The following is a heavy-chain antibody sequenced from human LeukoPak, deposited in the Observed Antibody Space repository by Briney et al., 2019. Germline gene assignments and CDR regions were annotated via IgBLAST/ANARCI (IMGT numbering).Heavy chain of an antibody. D-gene: IGHD4-17*01. J-gene: IGHJ6*03. Sequence: GGSLRLSCAASGFTFSNYSINWVRQAPGKGLEWVSSISSSSSYIYYADSVKGRFTISRDNAKNSLYLQMNSLRAGDTAVYYCARYGDYRHYYYYMDVWGKGTTVTISS. V-gene: IGHV3-21*01. CDR3: ARYGDYRHYYYYMDV. CDR1: GFTFSNYS. CDR2: ISSSSSYI.